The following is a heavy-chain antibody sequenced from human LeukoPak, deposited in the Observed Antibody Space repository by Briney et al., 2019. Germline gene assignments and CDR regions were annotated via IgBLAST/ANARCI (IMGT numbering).Heavy chain of an antibody. J-gene: IGHJ5*02. CDR2: IYPGDSDT. CDR3: ARHGSSYFEPRYNWFDP. D-gene: IGHD3-9*01. CDR1: GYSFTNYW. V-gene: IGHV5-51*01. Sequence: GESLKISCKGSGYSFTNYWIGWVRPLPGKGLGWMGMIYPGDSDTRYSPSFQGQVTISADKSISTAYLQWSSLEASDTAMYFCARHGSSYFEPRYNWFDPWGQGTLVTVSS.